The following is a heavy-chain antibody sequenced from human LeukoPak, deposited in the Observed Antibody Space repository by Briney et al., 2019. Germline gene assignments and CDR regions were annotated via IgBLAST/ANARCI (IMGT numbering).Heavy chain of an antibody. D-gene: IGHD6-13*01. CDR3: AREGQQPAMDV. CDR1: GFTFINLW. J-gene: IGHJ6*03. V-gene: IGHV3-48*01. CDR2: ISSSSSTI. Sequence: GGSLRLSCTASGFTFINLWMNWVRQAPGKGLEWVSYISSSSSTIYYADSVKGRFTISRDNAKNSLYLQMNSLRAEDTAVYYCAREGQQPAMDVWGKGTTVTVSS.